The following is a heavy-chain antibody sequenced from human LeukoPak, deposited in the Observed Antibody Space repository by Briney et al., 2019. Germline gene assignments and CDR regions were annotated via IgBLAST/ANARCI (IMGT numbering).Heavy chain of an antibody. J-gene: IGHJ3*02. CDR2: IYYSGST. CDR1: GGSISSGDYY. V-gene: IGHV4-30-4*01. CDR3: ARHPPLHVWFGEPLAFDI. Sequence: NTSETLSLTCTVSGGSISSGDYYWSWLRQPPGKGLEGIVYIYYSGSTYYNPSLKSRVTISVDTSKNQFSLKLSSVTAADTAVYYCARHPPLHVWFGEPLAFDIWGQGTMVTVSS. D-gene: IGHD3-10*01.